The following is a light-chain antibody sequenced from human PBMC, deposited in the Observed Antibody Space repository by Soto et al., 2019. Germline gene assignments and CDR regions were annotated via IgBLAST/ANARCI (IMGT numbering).Light chain of an antibody. V-gene: IGKV3-20*01. CDR3: PHSGGPPRT. CDR2: GAS. CDR1: QLVSSSS. J-gene: IGKJ1*01. Sequence: IVKLNSPATLSLSPGTKATLSXRVCQLVSSSSLAWYQQKRGQAPRLLIPGASSSATGLPDRFSGSGSGTDFTLTISLLPPEDFTRYYCPHSGGPPRTFGQGTKVDI.